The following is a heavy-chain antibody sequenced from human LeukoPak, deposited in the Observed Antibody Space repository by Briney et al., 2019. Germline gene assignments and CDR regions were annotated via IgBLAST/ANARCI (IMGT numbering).Heavy chain of an antibody. V-gene: IGHV3-11*06. D-gene: IGHD5-24*01. J-gene: IGHJ4*02. Sequence: GGSLRLSCAASGFTFSDYYMSWIRQAPGKGLEWVSYTSSSSYTNYADSVKGRFTISRDNAKNSLYLQMNSLRAEDTAVYYCARGRRDGYNPSFDYWGQGTLVTVSS. CDR1: GFTFSDYY. CDR3: ARGRRDGYNPSFDY. CDR2: TSSSSYT.